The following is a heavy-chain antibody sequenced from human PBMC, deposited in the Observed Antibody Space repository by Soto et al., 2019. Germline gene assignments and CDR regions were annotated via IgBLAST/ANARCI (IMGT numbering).Heavy chain of an antibody. Sequence: VQLLESGGGLVQPGGSLRLSCAASGFIFSSYVMNWVRQAPGKGLEWVSTISGSGGSTYYADSVKGRFTISRDNSKNTLYLQMNSLRAEDTAVYYCARPSIAAPGTYWGQGTMVTVSS. CDR3: ARPSIAAPGTY. V-gene: IGHV3-23*01. CDR1: GFIFSSYV. J-gene: IGHJ4*02. D-gene: IGHD6-13*01. CDR2: ISGSGGST.